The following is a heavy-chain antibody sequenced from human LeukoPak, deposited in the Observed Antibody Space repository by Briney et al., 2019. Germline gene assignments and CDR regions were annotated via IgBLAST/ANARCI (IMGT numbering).Heavy chain of an antibody. V-gene: IGHV3-7*03. CDR1: GLTFSDSW. D-gene: IGHD1-1*01. CDR2: INQDGSIK. Sequence: GGSLRLSCAASGLTFSDSWMSWVRQAPGKGLEWVADINQDGSIKVYVDSVRGRFTVSRDNAENTLYLQMNSLRAEDTAVYYCAKGGGRPTDFLDYWGQGTLVTVSS. J-gene: IGHJ4*02. CDR3: AKGGGRPTDFLDY.